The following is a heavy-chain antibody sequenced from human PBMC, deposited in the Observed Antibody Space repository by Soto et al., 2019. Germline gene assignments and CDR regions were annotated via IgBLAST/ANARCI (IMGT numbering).Heavy chain of an antibody. CDR3: ARGPGYYFDY. CDR1: GFTFSSYA. V-gene: IGHV3-64*01. CDR2: ISSNGGST. Sequence: EVQLVESGGGLVQPGGSLRLSCAASGFTFSSYAMHWVRQAPGKGLEYVSAISSNGGSTYYANSVKGRFTISRDNSKITLYLEIGSLRAEDMAVYYCARGPGYYFDYWGQGTLVTVSS. J-gene: IGHJ4*02.